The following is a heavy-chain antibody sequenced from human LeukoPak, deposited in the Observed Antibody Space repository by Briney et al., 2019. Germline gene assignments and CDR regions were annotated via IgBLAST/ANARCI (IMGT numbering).Heavy chain of an antibody. CDR3: ASQSFGELAY. V-gene: IGHV3-30*03. Sequence: QPGGSLRLSCAASGFSFSSYGMHWVRRAPGKGLAWVAIISYDGSDEFYADSVKGRFTISRDNAKNSLYLQMNSLRAEDTAVYYCASQSFGELAYWGQGTLVTVSS. CDR2: ISYDGSDE. J-gene: IGHJ4*02. CDR1: GFSFSSYG. D-gene: IGHD3-10*01.